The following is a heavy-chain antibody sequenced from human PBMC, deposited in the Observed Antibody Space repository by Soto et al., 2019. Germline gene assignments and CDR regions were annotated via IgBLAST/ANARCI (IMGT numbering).Heavy chain of an antibody. D-gene: IGHD3-10*01. Sequence: EVRLLESGGGLVQPGGSLRLSCSTSGFTFSTYAMNWVRQAPGKGLEWVSALSGRGGTTYYADSVRGRFTISRDNSRNTLFLQMNSLRAEDTALYYCAKQRADYGSGSDTYYFDFWGQGTLVTVSS. CDR2: LSGRGGTT. J-gene: IGHJ4*02. CDR1: GFTFSTYA. CDR3: AKQRADYGSGSDTYYFDF. V-gene: IGHV3-23*01.